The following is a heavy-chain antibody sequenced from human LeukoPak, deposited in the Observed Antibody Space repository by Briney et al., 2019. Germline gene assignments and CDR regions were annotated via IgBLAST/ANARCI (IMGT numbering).Heavy chain of an antibody. V-gene: IGHV3-21*01. Sequence: PGGSLRLSCAASGFTFSSYSMNWVRQAPGKGLEWVSSISSSSYIYYADSVKGRFTISRDNAKNSLYLQMNSLGAEDTAVYYCARAKYYYDSSSYFDYWGQGTLVTVSS. CDR1: GFTFSSYS. J-gene: IGHJ4*02. D-gene: IGHD3-22*01. CDR2: ISSSSYI. CDR3: ARAKYYYDSSSYFDY.